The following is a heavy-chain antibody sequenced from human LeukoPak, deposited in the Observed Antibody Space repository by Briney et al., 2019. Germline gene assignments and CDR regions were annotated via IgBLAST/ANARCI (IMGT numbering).Heavy chain of an antibody. V-gene: IGHV4-34*01. J-gene: IGHJ5*02. Sequence: PSETLSLTCAVYGGSFSGYYWSWIRQPPWKGLEWIGEINHSGSTNYNPSLKSRVTISVDTSKNQFSLKLSSVTAADTAVYYCARGRYDFWSGTLGSWFDPWGQGTLVTVSS. D-gene: IGHD3-3*01. CDR1: GGSFSGYY. CDR2: INHSGST. CDR3: ARGRYDFWSGTLGSWFDP.